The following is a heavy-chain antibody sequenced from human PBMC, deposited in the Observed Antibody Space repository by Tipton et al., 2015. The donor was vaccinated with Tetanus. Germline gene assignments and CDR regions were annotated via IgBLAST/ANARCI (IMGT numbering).Heavy chain of an antibody. CDR2: INPSGGST. CDR3: ARALPVGAFDI. J-gene: IGHJ3*02. V-gene: IGHV1-46*03. D-gene: IGHD1-26*01. Sequence: QLVQSGAEVKKPGASVKVSCKASGCTFTSYGISWVRQAPGQGLEWMGIINPSGGSTSYAQKFQGRVTMTRDTSTSTVYMELSSLRSEDTAVYYCARALPVGAFDIWGQGTMVTVSS. CDR1: GCTFTSYG.